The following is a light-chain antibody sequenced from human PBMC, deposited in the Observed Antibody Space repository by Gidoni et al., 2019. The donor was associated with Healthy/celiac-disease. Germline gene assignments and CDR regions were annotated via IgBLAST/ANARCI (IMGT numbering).Light chain of an antibody. CDR2: WAS. Sequence: DIFLIQSPASLAVSLGERATINCKSSQSVLYSSNNKNYLAWYQQKPGQPPKLLIYWASTREAGVPDRFSGSGSGTDFTLTISSLKAEDVAVYYCQKYYGTLPYTFGQGTKLEIK. CDR3: QKYYGTLPYT. J-gene: IGKJ2*01. CDR1: QSVLYSSNNKNY. V-gene: IGKV4-1*01.